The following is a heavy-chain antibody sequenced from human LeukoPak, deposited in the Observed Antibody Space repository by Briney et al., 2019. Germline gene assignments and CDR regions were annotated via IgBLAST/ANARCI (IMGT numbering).Heavy chain of an antibody. J-gene: IGHJ1*01. D-gene: IGHD1-26*01. CDR3: ARESPPPYSGSLVIQH. V-gene: IGHV4-61*09. CDR1: GGSISGGSYY. Sequence: PSETLSLTCTVSGGSISGGSYYWNWIRQPAGKGLEWIGHIHTSGRTSYKSSLTSRVTISIDTSNNAFSLRLNSVTAADTTVYYCARESPPPYSGSLVIQHWGQGTLVTVSS. CDR2: IHTSGRT.